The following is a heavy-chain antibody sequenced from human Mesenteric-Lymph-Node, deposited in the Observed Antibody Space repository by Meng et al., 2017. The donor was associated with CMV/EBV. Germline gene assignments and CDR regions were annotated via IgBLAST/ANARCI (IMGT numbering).Heavy chain of an antibody. CDR1: GYSFSTYL. V-gene: IGHV5-51*01. Sequence: GESLKISCQASGYSFSTYLIGWVRQMPGKGLEWVGIIYPGDSDTRYSPSFQGQVTISADKSIRTAYLQWSSLKASDTAIYYCARGATVQYSGYDWGYWGQGALVTVSS. CDR2: IYPGDSDT. CDR3: ARGATVQYSGYDWGY. D-gene: IGHD5-12*01. J-gene: IGHJ4*02.